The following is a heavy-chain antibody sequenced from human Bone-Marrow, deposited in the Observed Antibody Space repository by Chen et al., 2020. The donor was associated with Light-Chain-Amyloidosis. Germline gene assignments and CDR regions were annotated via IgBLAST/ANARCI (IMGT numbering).Heavy chain of an antibody. V-gene: IGHV4-39*07. D-gene: IGHD2-15*01. CDR1: GCSISNTGDY. J-gene: IGHJ6*03. CDR2: IDQSGNT. CDR3: ARGRPGRLLYYMDV. Sequence: QLQLQESGPGLVEPSETLSLSCTVSGCSISNTGDYWGWIRQPPGKGLEWIGSIDQSGNTYYKPSLKSRVIISTDTSNNQFSLKLSSVTAADTAVYYCARGRPGRLLYYMDVWGKGATVTVSS.